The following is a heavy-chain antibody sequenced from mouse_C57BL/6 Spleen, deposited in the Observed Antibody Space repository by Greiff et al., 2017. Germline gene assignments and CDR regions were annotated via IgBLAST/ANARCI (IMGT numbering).Heavy chain of an antibody. Sequence: EVHLVESGPGLVKPSQSLSLTCSVTGYSITSGYYWNWIRQFPGNKLEWMGYISYDGSNNYNPSLKNRISITRDTSKNQFFLKLNSVTTEDTATYYCARETGKRDAMDYWGQGTSVTVSS. V-gene: IGHV3-6*01. CDR1: GYSITSGYY. D-gene: IGHD4-1*01. CDR2: ISYDGSN. CDR3: ARETGKRDAMDY. J-gene: IGHJ4*01.